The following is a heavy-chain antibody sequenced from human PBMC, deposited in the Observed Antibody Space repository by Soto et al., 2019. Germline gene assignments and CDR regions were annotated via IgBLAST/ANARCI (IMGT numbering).Heavy chain of an antibody. CDR2: INHSGST. CDR1: GGSFSGYY. J-gene: IGHJ4*02. Sequence: PSETLSLTCAVYGGSFSGYYWSWIRQPPGKGLEWIGEINHSGSTNYNPSLKSRVTISVDTSKNQFSLKLSSVTAADTAVYYCARGVQSGWYDFDYRGQGTLVTVSS. D-gene: IGHD6-19*01. V-gene: IGHV4-34*01. CDR3: ARGVQSGWYDFDY.